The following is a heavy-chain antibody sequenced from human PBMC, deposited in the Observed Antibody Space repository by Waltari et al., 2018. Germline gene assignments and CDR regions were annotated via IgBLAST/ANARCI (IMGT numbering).Heavy chain of an antibody. Sequence: QVQLVQSGAEVKKPGASVKVSCKASGYTFIIYGISWVRQAPGQGLEWMGWISAYNGNTNYAQNLQGRVTMTTDTSTSTAYMELSSLRSDDTAVYYCARHCTSTSCYTADAFDIWGQGTMVTVSS. J-gene: IGHJ3*02. CDR3: ARHCTSTSCYTADAFDI. CDR2: ISAYNGNT. D-gene: IGHD2-2*02. CDR1: GYTFIIYG. V-gene: IGHV1-18*01.